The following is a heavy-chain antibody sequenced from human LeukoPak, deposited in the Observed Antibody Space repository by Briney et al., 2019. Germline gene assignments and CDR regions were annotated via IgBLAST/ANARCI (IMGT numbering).Heavy chain of an antibody. CDR3: ARDVVDTPEQNY. Sequence: PGGSLRLSCAASGFTFSSYEMNWVRQAPGKGLEWVSSITSSSTYIYYADSVQGRFTVSRDNAKNSLYLQMNSLRADDTAVYYCARDVVDTPEQNYWGQGTLVTVSS. D-gene: IGHD5-18*01. CDR1: GFTFSSYE. CDR2: ITSSSTYI. J-gene: IGHJ4*02. V-gene: IGHV3-21*01.